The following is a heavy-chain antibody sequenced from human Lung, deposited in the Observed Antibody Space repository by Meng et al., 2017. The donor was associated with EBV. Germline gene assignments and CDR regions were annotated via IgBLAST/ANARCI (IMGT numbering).Heavy chain of an antibody. CDR1: GCTFTTYF. V-gene: IGHV1-46*01. CDR3: AREMPMTCYFDQ. J-gene: IGHJ4*03. Sequence: QVQLVQSGAEVKKPEVSLKLSCETSGCTFTTYFMPCLRQVPGQGLQWMGLFNPNGDVTTYSPRFQGRITLTGDTSTSTLYMELSSLTSDDTAVYYCAREMPMTCYFDQWGQGTLVTVSS. CDR2: FNPNGDVT. D-gene: IGHD3-22*01.